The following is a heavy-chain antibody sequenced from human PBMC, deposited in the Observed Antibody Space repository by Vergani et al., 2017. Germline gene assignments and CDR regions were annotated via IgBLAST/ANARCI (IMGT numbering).Heavy chain of an antibody. V-gene: IGHV3-7*01. Sequence: EVQLVESGGGLVQPGGSLRLSCAASGFTFSSYWMSWVRQAPGKGLEWVANIKQDGSEKYYVDSVKGRFTISRDNAKNSLYLQMNSLRAEDTAVYYCARFGAWDSSGYPYYYYYYYMDVWGKGTTVTVSS. CDR2: IKQDGSEK. CDR3: ARFGAWDSSGYPYYYYYYYMDV. D-gene: IGHD3-22*01. CDR1: GFTFSSYW. J-gene: IGHJ6*03.